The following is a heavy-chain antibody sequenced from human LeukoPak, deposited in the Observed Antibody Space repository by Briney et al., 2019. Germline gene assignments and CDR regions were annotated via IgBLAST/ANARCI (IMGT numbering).Heavy chain of an antibody. V-gene: IGHV3-7*01. J-gene: IGHJ4*02. CDR3: ARGAAYDFWSGYYTYLFDY. D-gene: IGHD3-3*01. CDR1: GFTFSSYW. Sequence: PGGSLRLSCAASGFTFSSYWMSWVRQAPGKGREWVANIKQDGSEKYYVDSVKGRFTISRDNAKNSLYLQMNSLRAEDTAVYYCARGAAYDFWSGYYTYLFDYWGQGTLVTVSS. CDR2: IKQDGSEK.